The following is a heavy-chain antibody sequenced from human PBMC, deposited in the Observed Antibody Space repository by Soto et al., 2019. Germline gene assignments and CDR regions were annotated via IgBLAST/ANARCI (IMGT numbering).Heavy chain of an antibody. D-gene: IGHD3-10*01. CDR1: GFTFTSSA. J-gene: IGHJ4*02. CDR2: IVVGSGNT. Sequence: SVKVSCKASGFTFTSSAVQWVRQARGQRLEWIGWIVVGSGNTNYAQKFQERVTITRDMSTSTAYMELNRLKTEDTAVYYCTRVKLLGFGVDPRTNERASDYWGQGTLVTVSS. V-gene: IGHV1-58*01. CDR3: TRVKLLGFGVDPRTNERASDY.